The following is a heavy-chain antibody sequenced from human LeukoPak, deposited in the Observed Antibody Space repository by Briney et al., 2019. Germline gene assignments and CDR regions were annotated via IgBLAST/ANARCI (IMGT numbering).Heavy chain of an antibody. CDR2: INPNSGGT. CDR1: GYTFTGYY. V-gene: IGHV1-2*02. Sequence: ASVTVSCKASGYTFTGYYMHWVRQAPGQGLEWMGWINPNSGGTNYAQKFQGRVTMTRDTSISTAYMELSRLRSDDTAVYYCARDSDYDSSGYYPDYWGQGTLVTVSS. D-gene: IGHD3-22*01. CDR3: ARDSDYDSSGYYPDY. J-gene: IGHJ4*02.